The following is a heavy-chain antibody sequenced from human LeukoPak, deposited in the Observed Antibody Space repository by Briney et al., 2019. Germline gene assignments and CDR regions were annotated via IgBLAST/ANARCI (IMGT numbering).Heavy chain of an antibody. J-gene: IGHJ6*04. CDR2: INRRGHT. D-gene: IGHD3-10*02. V-gene: IGHV3-43D*04. Sequence: PGRSLRLSCAASGFTFDDYAIHWVRQTPGKGLEWVSLINRRGHTFYADSVKGRFTISRDNSKNSLYLQMNSLRAEDTAVYYCAELGITMIGGVWGKGTTVTISS. CDR1: GFTFDDYA. CDR3: AELGITMIGGV.